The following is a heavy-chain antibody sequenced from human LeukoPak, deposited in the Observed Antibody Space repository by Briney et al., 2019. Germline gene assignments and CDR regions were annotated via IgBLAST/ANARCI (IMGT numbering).Heavy chain of an antibody. D-gene: IGHD2-2*01. V-gene: IGHV5-51*01. J-gene: IGHJ6*03. CDR1: GSSFTSYW. CDR3: ARQYCSSTSCYWGYYMDV. Sequence: RGGSLQISGQGSGSSFTSYWIGGAGQLPGKGLEGMGIIYPGDSDTRYSPSFQGQVTISADKSISTAYLQWSSLKASDTSMYYCARQYCSSTSCYWGYYMDVWGKGTTVTVSS. CDR2: IYPGDSDT.